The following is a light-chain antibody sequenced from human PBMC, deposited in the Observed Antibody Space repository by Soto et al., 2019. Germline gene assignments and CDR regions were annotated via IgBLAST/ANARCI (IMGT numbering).Light chain of an antibody. CDR1: QTLSINS. CDR3: QQYGTSPRM. V-gene: IGKV3-20*01. CDR2: GTS. J-gene: IGKJ1*01. Sequence: EIVLTQSPDTLSLSPGERATLFCRASQTLSINSLAWYQQKPGQAPRLVIYGTSNRATGTPDRFSGSGSGTDFTLTISRLEPEDFAVYYCQQYGTSPRMFGQGTKVDIK.